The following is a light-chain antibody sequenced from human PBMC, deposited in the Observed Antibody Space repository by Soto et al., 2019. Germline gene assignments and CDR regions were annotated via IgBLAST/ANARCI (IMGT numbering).Light chain of an antibody. CDR1: QSVSSY. Sequence: EIVLTQSPGTLSLSPGEGATLSCRASQSVSSYLAWYQQKPGQAPRLLIYGASTRATGIPDRFSGSGSGTDFTLTISRLEPEDFEVFYCQQYGSSLPWTFGQGTQVELK. V-gene: IGKV3-20*01. J-gene: IGKJ1*01. CDR2: GAS. CDR3: QQYGSSLPWT.